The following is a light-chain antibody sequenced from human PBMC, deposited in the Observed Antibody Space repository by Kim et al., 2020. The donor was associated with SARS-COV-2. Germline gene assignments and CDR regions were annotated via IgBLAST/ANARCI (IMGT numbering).Light chain of an antibody. CDR3: QQFGRPPKT. V-gene: IGKV3-20*01. CDR1: DTVSTTY. CDR2: STS. J-gene: IGKJ1*01. Sequence: YPGERATLCCRARDTVSTTYLAWYQHKTGKAPRLLIYSTSYRATDIPDRFSGTGSGTDFTLTINRLEPEDFAVYYCQQFGRPPKTFGQGTKVDIK.